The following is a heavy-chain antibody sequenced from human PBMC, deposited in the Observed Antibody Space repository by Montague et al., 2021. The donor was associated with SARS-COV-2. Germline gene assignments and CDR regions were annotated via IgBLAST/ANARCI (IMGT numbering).Heavy chain of an antibody. CDR2: INHSGST. J-gene: IGHJ6*02. CDR1: GGSFSGYY. V-gene: IGHV4-34*01. CDR3: ARVRYYGSGTSLGMDV. Sequence: SETLSLTCAVYGGSFSGYYWSWIRQPPGKGLEWIGEINHSGSTNYNSSLKSRVTISVDTSKNQFSLKLSSVTAADTAVYYCARVRYYGSGTSLGMDVWGQGTTVTASS. D-gene: IGHD3-10*01.